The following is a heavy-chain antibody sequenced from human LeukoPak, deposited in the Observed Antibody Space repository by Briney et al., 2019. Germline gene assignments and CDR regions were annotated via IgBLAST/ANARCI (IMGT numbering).Heavy chain of an antibody. Sequence: GGSLRLSCAASGFTFSSYAMSWVRQAPGKGLEWVSAISGSGGSTYYADSVKGGFTISRDNSKNTLYLQMNSLRAEDTAVYYCAKGLVAATDGDYWGQGTLVTVSS. CDR1: GFTFSSYA. V-gene: IGHV3-23*01. J-gene: IGHJ4*02. D-gene: IGHD2-15*01. CDR2: ISGSGGST. CDR3: AKGLVAATDGDY.